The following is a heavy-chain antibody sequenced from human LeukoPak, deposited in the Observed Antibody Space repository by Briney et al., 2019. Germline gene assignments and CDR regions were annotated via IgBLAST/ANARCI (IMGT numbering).Heavy chain of an antibody. CDR3: ARAPGNYYYYYMDV. Sequence: QPGGSLRLSCAASGFTFSSYWMHWVRQAPGKGLVWVSRINSDGSSTSYADSVKGRFTISRDNAKNTLYLQMNSLRAEDTAVYYCARAPGNYYYYYMDVWGKGTTVTVSS. V-gene: IGHV3-74*01. CDR1: GFTFSSYW. CDR2: INSDGSST. J-gene: IGHJ6*03.